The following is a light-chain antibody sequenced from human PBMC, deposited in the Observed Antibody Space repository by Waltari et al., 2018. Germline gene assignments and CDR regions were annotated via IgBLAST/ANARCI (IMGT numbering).Light chain of an antibody. CDR2: DDS. V-gene: IGLV3-21*02. CDR1: KLGRH. Sequence: SSVLTQPISLSLAPGHTARITCRGKKLGRHKYTRYQQRPGPAPVPVVYDDSDRPSGIPDRFSGSNSENTATLTISRVEGGDEADYYCHVWDTSSNHYVFGSGTKVTVL. J-gene: IGLJ1*01. CDR3: HVWDTSSNHYV.